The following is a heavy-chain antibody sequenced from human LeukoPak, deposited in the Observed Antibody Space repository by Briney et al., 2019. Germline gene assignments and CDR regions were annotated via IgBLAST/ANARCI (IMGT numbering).Heavy chain of an antibody. CDR2: INHSGST. J-gene: IGHJ4*02. Sequence: PSEALSLTCAVYGGSFSGYYWSWIRQPPGKRLEWIGEINHSGSTNYNPSLKSRVTISVDTSKNQFSLKLSSVTAADTAVYYCARERCSGGSCSRPRTTYYFDYWGQGTLVTVSS. D-gene: IGHD2-15*01. V-gene: IGHV4-34*01. CDR1: GGSFSGYY. CDR3: ARERCSGGSCSRPRTTYYFDY.